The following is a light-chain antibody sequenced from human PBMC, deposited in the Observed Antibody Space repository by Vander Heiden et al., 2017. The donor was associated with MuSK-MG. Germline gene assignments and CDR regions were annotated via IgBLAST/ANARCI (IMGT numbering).Light chain of an antibody. CDR1: NIGSKN. CDR2: RDS. Sequence: SYELTQPLSVSVALGQTARITCGGNNIGSKNVHWYQQKPGQAPVLFIYRDSNRPSGIPERFSGSNSGNTATLTISRAQAGEEADYYCQVWDSSTGGVFGGGTKLTVL. CDR3: QVWDSSTGGV. J-gene: IGLJ3*02. V-gene: IGLV3-9*01.